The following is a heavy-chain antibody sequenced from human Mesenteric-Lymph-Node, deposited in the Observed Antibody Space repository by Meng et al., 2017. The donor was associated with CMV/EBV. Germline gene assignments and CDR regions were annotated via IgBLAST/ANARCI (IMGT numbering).Heavy chain of an antibody. J-gene: IGHJ5*02. Sequence: SETLSLTCTVSGYSISSGYFWGWIRQPPGKGLEWIGSIYHSGSTYYNPSLKSRVTISVDTSKNQFSLKLSSVTAADTAVYYCARDREAARRRYNWFDPWGQGTLVTVSS. CDR1: GYSISSGYF. CDR3: ARDREAARRRYNWFDP. D-gene: IGHD6-6*01. V-gene: IGHV4-38-2*02. CDR2: IYHSGST.